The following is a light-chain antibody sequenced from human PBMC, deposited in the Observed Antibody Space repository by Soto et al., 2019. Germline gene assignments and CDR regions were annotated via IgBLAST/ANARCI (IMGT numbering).Light chain of an antibody. J-gene: IGLJ1*01. CDR1: GNDVGAYNY. CDR2: DVA. V-gene: IGLV2-11*01. Sequence: QSVLTLPRAVSGSPGQSVTISCTGTGNDVGAYNYVSWYQQHPGRPPNLMISDVARWPSGVPDRFSGSKSGNTASLTISGLQAEDEADYFCCSYAGGYPYLSGTGIQVTVL. CDR3: CSYAGGYPYL.